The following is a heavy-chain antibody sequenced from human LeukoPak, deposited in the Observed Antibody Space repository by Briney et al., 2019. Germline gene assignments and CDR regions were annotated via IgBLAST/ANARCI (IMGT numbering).Heavy chain of an antibody. J-gene: IGHJ5*02. CDR2: IYPGDSDP. V-gene: IGHV5-51*01. CDR3: ARQGYSSGWYWFDP. Sequence: GESLQISCKGSGYSFTNYWIGWVRQMPGKGLEWMGIIYPGDSDPKYSPSFQGQVTISADRSISTAYLQWSSLKASDTAMYYCARQGYSSGWYWFDPWGQGTLVIVSS. D-gene: IGHD6-19*01. CDR1: GYSFTNYW.